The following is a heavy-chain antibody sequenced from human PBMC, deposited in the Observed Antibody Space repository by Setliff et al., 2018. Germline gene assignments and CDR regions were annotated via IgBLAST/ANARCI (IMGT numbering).Heavy chain of an antibody. Sequence: SETLSLTCTVSGGSISSSSYYWGWIRQPPGKGLEWIGSIYYSGSTYYNPSLKSRVTISVDTSKNQFSLKLSSVTAADTAVYYCARDPLTTNRRRAFDIWGQGTMVTVSS. CDR1: GGSISSSSYY. V-gene: IGHV4-39*07. D-gene: IGHD4-17*01. J-gene: IGHJ3*02. CDR3: ARDPLTTNRRRAFDI. CDR2: IYYSGST.